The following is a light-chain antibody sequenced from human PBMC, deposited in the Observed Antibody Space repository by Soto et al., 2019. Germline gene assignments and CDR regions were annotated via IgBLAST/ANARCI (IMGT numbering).Light chain of an antibody. V-gene: IGLV2-14*01. J-gene: IGLJ3*02. Sequence: QSALTQPASVSGSPGQSITISCTGTSSDVGAYNFVSRYQHHPGTAPKLMIYEVSNRPSGASNRFSGSKSGNTASLTISGLQTEDEADYYCYSYRGSNAWVFGGGTQLTVL. CDR1: SSDVGAYNF. CDR3: YSYRGSNAWV. CDR2: EVS.